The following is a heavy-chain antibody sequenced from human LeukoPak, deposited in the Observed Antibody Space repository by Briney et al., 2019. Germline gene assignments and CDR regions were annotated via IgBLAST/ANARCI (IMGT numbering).Heavy chain of an antibody. CDR2: IYSGGST. V-gene: IGHV3-53*01. D-gene: IGHD3-16*01. CDR3: ARGDDYVWGSFFPFDY. Sequence: GGSLRLSCAASGFTVSSNYMKWVRQAPGKGLEWVSVIYSGGSTYYADSVKGRFAISRDNSKNTLYLQMNSLRAEDTAVYYCARGDDYVWGSFFPFDYWGQGTLVTVSS. CDR1: GFTVSSNY. J-gene: IGHJ4*02.